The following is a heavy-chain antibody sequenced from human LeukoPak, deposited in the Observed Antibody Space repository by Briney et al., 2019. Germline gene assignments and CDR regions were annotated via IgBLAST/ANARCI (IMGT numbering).Heavy chain of an antibody. D-gene: IGHD2-21*02. Sequence: GGSLRLSCAASGFTFSDYWMTWVRQAPGKGLEWVANIKEDGTTKHYVDSVKGRFTIPRDNAKRSLYLQMNSLRAEDTALYYCARGPSTVVTTRWGQGTLVAVSS. J-gene: IGHJ4*02. V-gene: IGHV3-7*01. CDR3: ARGPSTVVTTR. CDR2: IKEDGTTK. CDR1: GFTFSDYW.